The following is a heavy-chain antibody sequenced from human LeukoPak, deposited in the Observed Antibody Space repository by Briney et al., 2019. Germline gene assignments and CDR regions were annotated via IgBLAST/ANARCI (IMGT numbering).Heavy chain of an antibody. CDR2: TKSKDTSYST. Sequence: GVSVRLSCAASGFTSSGSAMLWVPEAPGKGLVGVSNTKSKDTSYSTAYAASVKGRFTISRDDSKNTAYLQMNSLKTEDTAVYYCTRHAGAVDSFYYYYYMDVWGKGTTVTVSS. J-gene: IGHJ6*03. CDR1: GFTSSGSA. CDR3: TRHAGAVDSFYYYYYMDV. D-gene: IGHD6-19*01. V-gene: IGHV3-73*01.